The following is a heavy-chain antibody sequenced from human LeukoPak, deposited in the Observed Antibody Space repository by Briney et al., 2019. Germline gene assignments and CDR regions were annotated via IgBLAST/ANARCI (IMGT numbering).Heavy chain of an antibody. CDR2: ISSSGSTI. CDR3: AREVKGFYSSSWYQWFDP. J-gene: IGHJ5*02. D-gene: IGHD6-13*01. Sequence: GGSLRLSCAASGFTFSSYEMNWVRQAPGEGLEWVSYISSSGSTIYYADSVKGRFTISRDNAKNSLYLQMNSLRAEDTAVYYCAREVKGFYSSSWYQWFDPWGQGTLVTVSS. V-gene: IGHV3-48*03. CDR1: GFTFSSYE.